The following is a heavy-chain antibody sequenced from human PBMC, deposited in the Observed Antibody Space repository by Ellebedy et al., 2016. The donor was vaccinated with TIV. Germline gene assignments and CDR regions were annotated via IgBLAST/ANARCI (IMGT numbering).Heavy chain of an antibody. V-gene: IGHV4-39*01. J-gene: IGHJ4*02. CDR3: ARTDPWQPIDD. D-gene: IGHD2-21*02. Sequence: MPSETLSLTCSVSGGSVSSTRYYWAWIRQPPGKGLEYIGSVYYSGSPYYNPSFKRRVTLSADKSKNQFSLNLRTVTAADTAVYYCARTDPWQPIDDWGQGILVSVSS. CDR2: VYYSGSP. CDR1: GGSVSSTRYY.